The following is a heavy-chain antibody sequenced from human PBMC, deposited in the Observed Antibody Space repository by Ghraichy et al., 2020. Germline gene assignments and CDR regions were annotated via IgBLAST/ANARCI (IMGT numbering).Heavy chain of an antibody. CDR2: VNSDGTNT. V-gene: IGHV3-74*01. CDR3: ARGDYLMTIDY. J-gene: IGHJ4*02. CDR1: GFTFSYYW. D-gene: IGHD5-12*01. Sequence: GGSLRLSCTASGFTFSYYWMHWVRQAPEKGLVWVSRVNSDGTNTIYADSVKGRFTISRDNAKNTLYLQMNSLRVEDTAVYYCARGDYLMTIDYWGQRVLVTVSS.